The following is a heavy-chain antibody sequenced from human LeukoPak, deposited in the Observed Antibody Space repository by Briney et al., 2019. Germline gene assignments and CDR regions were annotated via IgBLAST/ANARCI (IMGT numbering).Heavy chain of an antibody. J-gene: IGHJ4*02. CDR2: IKSKTDGGTT. Sequence: GGSLTLSCAASGITFTSCWMGWVRQAPGKGLEGVGRIKSKTDGGTTDYAAPVRGRFTISTDHSKITSYLQMNNLKIEDTAVYYCTTDGGITIRPLFDFWGQGTLVTVSS. D-gene: IGHD1-14*01. CDR1: GITFTSCW. V-gene: IGHV3-15*01. CDR3: TTDGGITIRPLFDF.